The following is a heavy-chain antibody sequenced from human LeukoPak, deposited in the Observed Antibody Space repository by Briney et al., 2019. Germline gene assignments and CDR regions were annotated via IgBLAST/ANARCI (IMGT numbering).Heavy chain of an antibody. V-gene: IGHV4-61*08. CDR2: IYYSGST. D-gene: IGHD3-9*01. Sequence: KPSETLSLTCTVSGGSISSGGYYWSWIRQHPGKGLEWIGYIYYSGSTNYNPSLKSRVTISVDTSKNQFSLELSSVTAADTAVYYCARGGDFDWYPHYYYGMDVWGQGTTVTVSS. CDR3: ARGGDFDWYPHYYYGMDV. CDR1: GGSISSGGYY. J-gene: IGHJ6*02.